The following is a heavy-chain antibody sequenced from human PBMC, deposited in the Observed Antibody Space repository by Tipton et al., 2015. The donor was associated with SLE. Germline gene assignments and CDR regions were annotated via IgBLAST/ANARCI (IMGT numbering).Heavy chain of an antibody. CDR3: ARGGASVLIRNCYFDY. CDR1: GDSLSGQY. J-gene: IGHJ4*01. D-gene: IGHD2-8*01. V-gene: IGHV4-34*01. Sequence: TLSLTCSVYGDSLSGQYWSWIRQPPGKGLEWIGEVFRGGSTNYSPSPESRVTITVDMSKNQFSLRLTSVTAADTAVYYCARGGASVLIRNCYFDYWGQGSLVTVSS. CDR2: VFRGGST.